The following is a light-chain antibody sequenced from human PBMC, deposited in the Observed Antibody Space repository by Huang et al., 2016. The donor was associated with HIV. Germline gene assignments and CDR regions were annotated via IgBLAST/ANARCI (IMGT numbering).Light chain of an antibody. CDR2: AAS. Sequence: VLPQFPCTLSSSPGEGATVSCRASQSLSHSFVAWYQQRPGQAPRLPIYAASTRASGISDRFSGSGSGTDFTLTISRLEPADFAVYFCQQYGTSPYTFGQGTNLEVK. CDR3: QQYGTSPYT. CDR1: QSLSHSF. J-gene: IGKJ2*01. V-gene: IGKV3-20*01.